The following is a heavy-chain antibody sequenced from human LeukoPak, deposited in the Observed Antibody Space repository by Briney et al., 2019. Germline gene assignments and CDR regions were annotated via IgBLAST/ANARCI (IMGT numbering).Heavy chain of an antibody. J-gene: IGHJ4*02. V-gene: IGHV5-51*01. Sequence: GESLKISCKGSGYSFTSYWIGWVRQMPGKGLEWMGIIYPGDSDSRYSPSFQGQVTISADKSISTAYLQWSSLRASDTAMYYCARSWSRSSGWYFFFEDWGQGTLVTVSS. D-gene: IGHD6-19*01. CDR1: GYSFTSYW. CDR3: ARSWSRSSGWYFFFED. CDR2: IYPGDSDS.